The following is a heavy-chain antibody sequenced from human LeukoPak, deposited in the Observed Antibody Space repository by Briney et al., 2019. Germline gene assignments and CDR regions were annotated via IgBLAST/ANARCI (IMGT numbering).Heavy chain of an antibody. D-gene: IGHD6-13*01. J-gene: IGHJ4*02. CDR3: ARQGGYIAPLAL. CDR2: ISYSWNT. Sequence: SETLSLTCTVSGGSISSYYWSWIRQPPGKGLEWIGYISYSWNTNYNPSRKSRVTISVDTSKNQFSLKLTSVTAADTAVYYCARQGGYIAPLALWGQGTLVTVSA. V-gene: IGHV4-59*08. CDR1: GGSISSYY.